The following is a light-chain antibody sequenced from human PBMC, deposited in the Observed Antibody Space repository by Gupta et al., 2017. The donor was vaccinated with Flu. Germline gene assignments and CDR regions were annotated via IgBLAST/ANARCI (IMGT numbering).Light chain of an antibody. V-gene: IGLV8-61*01. J-gene: IGLJ3*02. CDR2: DAS. Sequence: QPAVTLEPSFLVSPRGTVTLTCGLSSGPVSTSYYPSWHQQTPGQAPRTLIYDASTRSSGVPDRFSGSILGSKAALTISGAQAEDESDYYCVLYMGSSIWVFGGGTKLTVL. CDR1: SGPVSTSYY. CDR3: VLYMGSSIWV.